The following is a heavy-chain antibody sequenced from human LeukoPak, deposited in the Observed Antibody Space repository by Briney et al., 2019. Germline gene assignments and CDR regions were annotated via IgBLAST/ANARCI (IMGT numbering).Heavy chain of an antibody. V-gene: IGHV4-38-2*01. D-gene: IGHD3-9*01. CDR1: GYSISSGYY. CDR3: ARQAGYFDWLDY. Sequence: SETLSLTCAVSGYSISSGYYWGWIRQPPGKGLEWIGSIYHSGSTYYNPSLKSRVTISVDTSKNQFSLKLSSMTAADTAVYYCARQAGYFDWLDYWGQGTLVTVSS. CDR2: IYHSGST. J-gene: IGHJ4*02.